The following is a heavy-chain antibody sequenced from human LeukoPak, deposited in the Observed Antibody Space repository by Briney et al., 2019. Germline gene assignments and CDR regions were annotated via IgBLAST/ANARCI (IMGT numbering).Heavy chain of an antibody. CDR1: GFTFTNYA. CDR3: AKDAYYYGSGGGAFDI. CDR2: ISGSGGST. J-gene: IGHJ3*02. Sequence: PGGSLRLSCAASGFTFTNYAMSWVRQAPGKGLEWVSGISGSGGSTYYAASVKCRFTISRDNSKNTLFLQMNSLRAEDTAVYYCAKDAYYYGSGGGAFDIWGQGTMVTVSS. V-gene: IGHV3-23*01. D-gene: IGHD3-10*01.